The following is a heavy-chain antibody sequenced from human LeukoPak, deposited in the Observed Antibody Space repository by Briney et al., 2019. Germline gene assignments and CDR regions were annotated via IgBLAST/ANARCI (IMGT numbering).Heavy chain of an antibody. CDR3: ARGLGSTRGY. J-gene: IGHJ4*02. CDR1: GYTFTRYG. Sequence: ASVKVSCKASGYTFTRYGFSWLRQAPGQGLEWMGRINPNSGGTNYAQKFQGRVTMTRDTSISTAYMELSRLRSDDTAVYFCARGLGSTRGYWGQGTLVTVSS. V-gene: IGHV1-2*06. D-gene: IGHD2-2*01. CDR2: INPNSGGT.